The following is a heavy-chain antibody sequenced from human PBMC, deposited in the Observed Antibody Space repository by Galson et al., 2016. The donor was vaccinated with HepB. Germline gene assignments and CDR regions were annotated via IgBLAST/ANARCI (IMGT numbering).Heavy chain of an antibody. D-gene: IGHD6-19*01. CDR1: RFTFTTYE. V-gene: IGHV3-48*03. Sequence: SLRLSCAASRFTFTTYESTWLRQAPRRGLQWISDISSYGSTIGYADTVKGRFTISRDNAENSLYLQMNSLRAEDTAVYYCARVRWLEPLDYWGQGTLVTVSS. CDR2: ISSYGSTI. J-gene: IGHJ4*02. CDR3: ARVRWLEPLDY.